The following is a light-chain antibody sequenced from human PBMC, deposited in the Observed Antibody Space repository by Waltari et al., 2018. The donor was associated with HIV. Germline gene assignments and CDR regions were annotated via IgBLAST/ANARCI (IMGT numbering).Light chain of an antibody. CDR1: SSDLGSYNL. J-gene: IGLJ3*02. CDR3: CSFAGSTSWV. Sequence: SALTQPASVSGSPGPSITFSCTGTSSDLGSYNLVSWYQQHPGKAPRLMIYEVTKRPSGVSYRLSGSKSGNTASLTISGLQAEDEADYYCCSFAGSTSWVFGGGTKLTVL. CDR2: EVT. V-gene: IGLV2-23*02.